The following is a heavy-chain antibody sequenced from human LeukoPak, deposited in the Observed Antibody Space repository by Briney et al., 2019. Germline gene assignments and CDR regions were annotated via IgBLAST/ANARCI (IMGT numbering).Heavy chain of an antibody. V-gene: IGHV4-59*01. CDR1: GGSISSYY. J-gene: IGHJ4*02. CDR2: IYYSGST. D-gene: IGHD6-13*01. CDR3: ARGLYSSSWYGHFDY. Sequence: SETLSLTCTVSGGSISSYYWSWSRHPPGKGLEWIGYIYYSGSTNYNPSLKSRVTISVDTSKNQFSLKLSSVTAADTAVYYCARGLYSSSWYGHFDYWGQGTLVTVSS.